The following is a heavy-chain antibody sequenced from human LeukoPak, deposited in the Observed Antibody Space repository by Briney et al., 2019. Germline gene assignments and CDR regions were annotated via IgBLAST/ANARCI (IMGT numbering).Heavy chain of an antibody. D-gene: IGHD6-19*01. CDR2: IWYDGSNK. Sequence: GGSLRLSCAASGFTLSRYSMNWVRQAPGKGLEWVAVIWYDGSNKYYADSVKGRFTISRDNSKNTLYLQMNSLRAEDTAVYYCARDHSSGWYSDYFDYWGQGTPVTVSS. V-gene: IGHV3-33*08. CDR3: ARDHSSGWYSDYFDY. CDR1: GFTLSRYS. J-gene: IGHJ4*02.